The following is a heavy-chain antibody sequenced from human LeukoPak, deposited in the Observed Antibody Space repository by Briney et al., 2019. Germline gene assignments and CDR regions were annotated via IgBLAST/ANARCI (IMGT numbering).Heavy chain of an antibody. J-gene: IGHJ4*02. CDR2: INWNGGAS. CDR1: GFTFEDYA. V-gene: IGHV3-20*04. Sequence: GGSLTLSCVASGFTFEDYAMNWVRQVPGKGLEWVSGINWNGGASGYGDSVKGRFTVSRDNAKNSLKMQMSSLRDDDTALYYCVRDARHTYGYDYVDFWGQGTLVIVSS. D-gene: IGHD5-18*01. CDR3: VRDARHTYGYDYVDF.